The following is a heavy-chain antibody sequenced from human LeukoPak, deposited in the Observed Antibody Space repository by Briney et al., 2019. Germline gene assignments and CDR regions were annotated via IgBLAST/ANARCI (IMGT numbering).Heavy chain of an antibody. CDR2: ISTSSSII. Sequence: GGSLRLSCAASGFTVSSNYMSWVRQAPGKGLEWVSYISTSSSIIYYADSVKGRFTISRDNAKNSLYLQMNSLRAEDTALYYCARGTYYFDYWGQGTLVTVSS. J-gene: IGHJ4*02. CDR1: GFTVSSNY. V-gene: IGHV3-48*01. D-gene: IGHD1/OR15-1a*01. CDR3: ARGTYYFDY.